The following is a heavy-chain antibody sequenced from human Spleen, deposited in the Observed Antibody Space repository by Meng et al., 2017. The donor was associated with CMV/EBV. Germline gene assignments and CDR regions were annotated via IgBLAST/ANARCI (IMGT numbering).Heavy chain of an antibody. CDR3: AVAGYCSSISCYYGMDV. J-gene: IGHJ6*02. CDR2: IYYSGST. CDR1: GGSVSSGTYY. D-gene: IGHD2-2*03. Sequence: SETLSLTCTVSGGSVSSGTYYWSWIRQPPGKGLEWIGFIYYSGSTNYKPSLKSRLTISVDTSKNQFSLNLSSVTAADTAVYYCAVAGYCSSISCYYGMDVWGQGTTVTVSS. V-gene: IGHV4-61*01.